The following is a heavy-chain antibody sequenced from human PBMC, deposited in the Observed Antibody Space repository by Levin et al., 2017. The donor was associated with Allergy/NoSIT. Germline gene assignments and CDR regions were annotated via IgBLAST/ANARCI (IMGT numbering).Heavy chain of an antibody. CDR3: ARGGGCSSTSCYYQYGIDV. Sequence: GGSLRLSCTASGFSFSDHYMDWVRQAPGKGLEWVGRTRNKAKSYTTEYAASVKGRFTVSRDDSKNSLYLEMNSLKTEDTAVYYCARGGGCSSTSCYYQYGIDVWGQGTAVTV. CDR2: TRNKAKSYTT. V-gene: IGHV3-72*01. CDR1: GFSFSDHY. D-gene: IGHD2-2*01. J-gene: IGHJ6*02.